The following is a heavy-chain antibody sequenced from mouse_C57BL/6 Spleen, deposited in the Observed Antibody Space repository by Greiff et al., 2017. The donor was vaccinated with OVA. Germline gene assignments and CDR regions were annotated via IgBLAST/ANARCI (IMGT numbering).Heavy chain of an antibody. CDR1: GFSLTSSG. CDR2: IWGDGGT. V-gene: IGHV2-3*01. Sequence: VHLVESGPGLVAPSQSLSITCTVSGFSLTSSGVSWVRQPPGKGLEWLGVIWGDGGTNYHSALISRLSISKDNSKSQVFLKLNSLQTDDTATYFCAKRGSDAYYSNYYAMDYWGQGASVTVSS. J-gene: IGHJ4*01. CDR3: AKRGSDAYYSNYYAMDY. D-gene: IGHD2-5*01.